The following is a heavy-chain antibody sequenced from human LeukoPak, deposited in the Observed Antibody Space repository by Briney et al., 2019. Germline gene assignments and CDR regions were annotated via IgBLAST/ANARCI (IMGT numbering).Heavy chain of an antibody. Sequence: PGGSLRLSCAASGFTFSSYNMNWVRQAPGKGLEWVSYISSSSSTIYYADSVKGRFTISRDNAKNSLYLQMNSLRAEDTAVYYCARDLGGWNYLSYYFDYWGQGTLVTVSS. CDR3: ARDLGGWNYLSYYFDY. CDR2: ISSSSSTI. CDR1: GFTFSSYN. D-gene: IGHD1-7*01. V-gene: IGHV3-48*04. J-gene: IGHJ4*02.